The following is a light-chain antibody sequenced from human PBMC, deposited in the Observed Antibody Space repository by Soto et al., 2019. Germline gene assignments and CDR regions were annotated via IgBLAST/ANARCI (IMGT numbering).Light chain of an antibody. V-gene: IGLV2-14*01. Sequence: QSALTQPASVSGSPGQSITISCTGTTSDVGRYNYVSWYQQHPGKAPKLIIYDVSNRPSGVSNRFSGSKSGNTASLTISGLQAEDEADYTSSSTYVFGTGTQLTVL. CDR3: SSTYV. CDR2: DVS. J-gene: IGLJ1*01. CDR1: TSDVGRYNY.